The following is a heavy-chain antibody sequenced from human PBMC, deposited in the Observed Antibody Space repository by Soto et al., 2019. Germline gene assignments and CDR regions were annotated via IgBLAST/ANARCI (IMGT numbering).Heavy chain of an antibody. CDR2: ISSNGVGT. CDR1: GFTFSHYA. V-gene: IGHV3-64*01. Sequence: EVQLVESGGGLVQPGGSLRLSCAASGFTFSHYAMDWVRQAPGKVLEYVSGISSNGVGTYYANSVKDRFTISRDNSKNTLYLQMGSLRAEDMAVYYCARREQSDYYYMDVWGKGPSVTVSS. CDR3: ARREQSDYYYMDV. J-gene: IGHJ6*03. D-gene: IGHD6-19*01.